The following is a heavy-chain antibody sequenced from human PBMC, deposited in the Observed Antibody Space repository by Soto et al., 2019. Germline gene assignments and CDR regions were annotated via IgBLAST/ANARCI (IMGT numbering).Heavy chain of an antibody. D-gene: IGHD2-8*01. CDR1: GGTCSSYT. J-gene: IGHJ4*02. V-gene: IGHV1-69*02. Sequence: QVQLVQSGAEVKKPGSSVKVSCKASGGTCSSYTISWVRQAPGQGLEWMGRIIPILGIANYAQKFQGRVTITADKSTSTAYMELSSLRSEDTAVYYCARGPGIVLMVYYFDYWGQGTLVTVSS. CDR3: ARGPGIVLMVYYFDY. CDR2: IIPILGIA.